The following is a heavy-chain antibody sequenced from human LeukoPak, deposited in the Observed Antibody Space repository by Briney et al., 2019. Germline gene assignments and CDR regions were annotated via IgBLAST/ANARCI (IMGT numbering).Heavy chain of an antibody. Sequence: SETLSLICTVSGGSISSSSYYWGWIRQPPGKGLEWIGSIYYSGITYYNPSLKSRVTISVDTSKNQFSLKLSSVTAADTAVYYCARLGSYFGYWGQGTLVTVSS. V-gene: IGHV4-39*07. CDR2: IYYSGIT. J-gene: IGHJ4*02. CDR1: GGSISSSSYY. CDR3: ARLGSYFGY. D-gene: IGHD2-15*01.